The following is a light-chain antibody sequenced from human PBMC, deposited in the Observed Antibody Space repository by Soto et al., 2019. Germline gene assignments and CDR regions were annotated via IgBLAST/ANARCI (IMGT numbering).Light chain of an antibody. CDR1: QSVSRR. V-gene: IGKV1-5*01. CDR2: DAS. CDR3: QQSFSTWT. J-gene: IGKJ1*01. Sequence: DIQMTQSPSTLSASVGDRITITCRASQSVSRRLAWYQQKPGKAPKLLIYDASSLESGVPSRFSGRGSGTDFTLTISSLQPEDFATYYCQQSFSTWTFGQGTKVDI.